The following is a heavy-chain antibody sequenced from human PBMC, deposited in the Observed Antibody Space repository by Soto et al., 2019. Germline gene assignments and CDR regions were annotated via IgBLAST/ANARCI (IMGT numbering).Heavy chain of an antibody. J-gene: IGHJ4*02. CDR2: IKQDGSEK. CDR1: GFTFSSYW. Sequence: GGSLRLSCAASGFTFSSYWMSWVRQAPGKGLEWVANIKQDGSEKYYVDSVKGRFTISRDNAKNSLYLQMNSLRAEDTAVYYCARIGGSTWSLQDFDYWGQGTLVTVSS. D-gene: IGHD2-21*01. V-gene: IGHV3-7*05. CDR3: ARIGGSTWSLQDFDY.